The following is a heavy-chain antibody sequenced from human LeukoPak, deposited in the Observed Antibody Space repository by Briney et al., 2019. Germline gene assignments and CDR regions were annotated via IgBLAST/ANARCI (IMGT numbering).Heavy chain of an antibody. D-gene: IGHD3-10*01. CDR2: INPSGGST. J-gene: IGHJ4*02. CDR3: ARDMVRGVIPGYYFDY. CDR1: GYTFTSYY. Sequence: GASVKVSCKASGYTFTSYYMHWVRQARGQGLEWMGIINPSGGSTSYAQKFQGRVTMTRDTSTSTVYMELSSLRSEDTAVYYCARDMVRGVIPGYYFDYWGQGTLVTVSS. V-gene: IGHV1-46*01.